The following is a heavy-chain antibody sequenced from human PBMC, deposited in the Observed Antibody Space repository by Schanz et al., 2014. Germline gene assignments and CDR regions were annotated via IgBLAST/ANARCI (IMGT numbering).Heavy chain of an antibody. CDR1: GGFFSGYY. CDR3: ARAARRTRVVPLYFDY. CDR2: INHGGST. Sequence: QVQLQQWGAGLLKPSETLSLTCAVYGGFFSGYYWSWIRQPQGKGLEWIAEINHGGSTNYNPSLKSRVTISVDPSKNQFSLKLRSVTAADTAVYYCARAARRTRVVPLYFDYWGQGTLVTVSS. V-gene: IGHV4-34*01. D-gene: IGHD2-2*01. J-gene: IGHJ4*02.